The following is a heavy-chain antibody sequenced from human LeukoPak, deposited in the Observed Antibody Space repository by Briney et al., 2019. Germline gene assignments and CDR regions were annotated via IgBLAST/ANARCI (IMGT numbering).Heavy chain of an antibody. Sequence: GGSLRLSCVGSGFTFRSHAMSWVRQAPGKGLEWVSAISGSGGSTYYADSVKGRFTISRDNSKNTLYLQMNSLRAEDTAVYYCAKEEVRADFDYWGQGTLVTVSS. D-gene: IGHD3-10*01. V-gene: IGHV3-23*01. J-gene: IGHJ4*02. CDR3: AKEEVRADFDY. CDR2: ISGSGGST. CDR1: GFTFRSHA.